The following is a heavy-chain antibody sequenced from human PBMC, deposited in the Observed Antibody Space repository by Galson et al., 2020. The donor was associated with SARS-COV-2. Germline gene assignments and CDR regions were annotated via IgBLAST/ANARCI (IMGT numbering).Heavy chain of an antibody. CDR1: GFPFSSYS. CDR2: ISAGSSYI. Sequence: GESLKISCAASGFPFSSYSMNWVRQAPGKGLEWVSSISAGSSYIYYADPVKGRFTISRDNAKNSLYLQMNSLRAEDTAVYYCARVGGMATTPANYYYYGVDVWGQGTTVTVSS. V-gene: IGHV3-21*01. J-gene: IGHJ6*02. D-gene: IGHD2-15*01. CDR3: ARVGGMATTPANYYYYGVDV.